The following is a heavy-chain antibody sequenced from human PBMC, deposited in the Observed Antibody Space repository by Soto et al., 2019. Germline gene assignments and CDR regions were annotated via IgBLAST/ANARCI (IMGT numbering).Heavy chain of an antibody. CDR1: GFTFSSYA. CDR3: AGIGDYGRYFDY. V-gene: IGHV3-30-3*01. CDR2: ISYDGSNK. D-gene: IGHD4-17*01. J-gene: IGHJ4*02. Sequence: QVQLVESGGGVVQPGRSLRLSCAASGFTFSSYAMHWVRQAPGKGLEWVAVISYDGSNKYYADSVKGRFTISRDNSKNTLYLQMNSRRAEDTSVYYCAGIGDYGRYFDYWGQGTLVTVSS.